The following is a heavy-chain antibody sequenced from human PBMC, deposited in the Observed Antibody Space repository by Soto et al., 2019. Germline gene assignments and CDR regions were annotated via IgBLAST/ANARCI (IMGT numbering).Heavy chain of an antibody. CDR2: IWYDGSNK. CDR1: GFTFSSYG. CDR3: ARGAPLRGRAEYFQH. D-gene: IGHD4-17*01. Sequence: QVQLVESGGGVVQPGRSLRLSCAASGFTFSSYGMHWVRQAPGKGLEWVAVIWYDGSNKYYADSVKGRFTISRDNSKNTLYLQMNSLRAEDTAVYYCARGAPLRGRAEYFQHWGQGTLVTVSS. J-gene: IGHJ1*01. V-gene: IGHV3-33*01.